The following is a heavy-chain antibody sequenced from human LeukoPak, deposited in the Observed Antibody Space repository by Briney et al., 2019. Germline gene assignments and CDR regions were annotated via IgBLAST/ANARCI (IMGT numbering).Heavy chain of an antibody. J-gene: IGHJ4*02. CDR2: IYYSGST. CDR3: ARRSDSGSDDGEDYFDY. Sequence: SETLSLTCTVSGGSISSGDYYWSWIRQPPGKGLEWIGYIYYSGSTYYNPSLKSRVTISVDTSKNQFSLKLTSVTAADTAVYFCARRSDSGSDDGEDYFDYWGRGTLVTVSS. D-gene: IGHD1-26*01. CDR1: GGSISSGDYY. V-gene: IGHV4-30-4*01.